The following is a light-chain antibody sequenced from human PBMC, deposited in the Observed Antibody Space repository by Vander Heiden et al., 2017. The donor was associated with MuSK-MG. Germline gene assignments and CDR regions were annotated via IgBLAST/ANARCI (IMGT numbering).Light chain of an antibody. CDR2: GAS. CDR3: QHCGNSPRTT. Sequence: EVVLTQSPGTLSLSPGERATLSCRASQSVSSSYLAWYQQKPGQAPRLLIYGASSRTTVIPDRFSGTGSGTDFTLTISRLEPEDFAVYYCQHCGNSPRTTFGPGTRLEI. CDR1: QSVSSSY. V-gene: IGKV3-20*01. J-gene: IGKJ5*01.